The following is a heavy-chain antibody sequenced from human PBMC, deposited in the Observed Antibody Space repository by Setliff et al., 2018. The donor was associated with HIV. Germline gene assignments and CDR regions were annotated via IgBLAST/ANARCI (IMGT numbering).Heavy chain of an antibody. Sequence: SETLSLTCSVSGGSIEFSSYYWSWIRQPPGKGLEWIGYIYYSGGTNYNPSLTSRVTISVDTSRNQFSLKLTSVTAADTAVYYCARYDYGDFDYWGQGTPVTVPQ. CDR1: GGSIEFSSYY. CDR3: ARYDYGDFDY. V-gene: IGHV4-61*05. D-gene: IGHD4-17*01. J-gene: IGHJ4*02. CDR2: IYYSGGT.